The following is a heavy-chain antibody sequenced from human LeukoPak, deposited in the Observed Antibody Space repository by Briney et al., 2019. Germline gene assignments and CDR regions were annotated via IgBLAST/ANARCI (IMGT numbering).Heavy chain of an antibody. Sequence: SETLSLTCTVSGGSISSGSYYWSWIRQPAGKGLEWIGRIYTSGSTNYNPSLKSRVTISVDTSKNQFSLKLSSVTAADTAVYYCARTGMVRGVTPYYYYYYYMDVWGKGTTVTISS. J-gene: IGHJ6*03. D-gene: IGHD3-10*01. CDR3: ARTGMVRGVTPYYYYYYYMDV. V-gene: IGHV4-61*02. CDR1: GGSISSGSYY. CDR2: IYTSGST.